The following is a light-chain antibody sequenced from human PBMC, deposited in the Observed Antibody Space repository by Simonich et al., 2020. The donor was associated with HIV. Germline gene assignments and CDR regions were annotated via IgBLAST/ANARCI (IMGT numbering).Light chain of an antibody. CDR3: SSYTGSNTVV. CDR1: SSDVGGYNY. J-gene: IGLJ2*01. CDR2: DVS. V-gene: IGLV2-14*01. Sequence: QSALTQPASVSGSPGQSITFSCTGTSSDVGGYNYVSWYQQHPGKAPKLMIFDVSKRPSGISNRFSGSKSGNTASLTISGLQAKDEADYYCSSYTGSNTVVFGGGTKLTVL.